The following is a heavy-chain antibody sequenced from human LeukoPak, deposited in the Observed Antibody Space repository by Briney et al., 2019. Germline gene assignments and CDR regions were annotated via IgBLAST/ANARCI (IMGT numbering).Heavy chain of an antibody. D-gene: IGHD3-9*01. CDR1: GLTVSSNY. CDR3: AKGDNDILTDYYNSFDY. Sequence: PGGSLRLSCAASGLTVSSNYMNWVRQAPGKGLEWVSTISGSGISTYYSDSVKGRFTISRDNSKNTLYLQVNSLRAEDTAIYYCAKGDNDILTDYYNSFDYWGQGTLVTVSS. CDR2: ISGSGIST. V-gene: IGHV3-23*01. J-gene: IGHJ4*02.